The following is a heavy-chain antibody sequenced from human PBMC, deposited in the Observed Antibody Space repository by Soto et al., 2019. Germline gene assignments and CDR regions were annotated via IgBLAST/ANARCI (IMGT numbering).Heavy chain of an antibody. CDR2: ISGSGGST. J-gene: IGHJ4*02. V-gene: IGHV3-23*01. CDR1: GFTFSSYA. CDR3: AKHSIYPRHYFDY. Sequence: GGSLRLSCAASGFTFSSYAMSWVRQAPGTGLEWVSAISGSGGSTYYADSVKGRFTISRDNSKNTLYLQMNSLRAEDTAVYYCAKHSIYPRHYFDYWGQGTLVTVSS.